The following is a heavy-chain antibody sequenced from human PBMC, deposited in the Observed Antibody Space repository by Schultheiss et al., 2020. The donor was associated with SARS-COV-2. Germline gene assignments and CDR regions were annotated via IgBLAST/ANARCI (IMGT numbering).Heavy chain of an antibody. D-gene: IGHD3-10*01. Sequence: GESLKISCAASGFTFSSYWMHWVRQAPGKGLVWVSRINSDGSSTSYADSVKGRFTISRDNAKNTLYLQMNSLRAEDTAVYYCARALITMVRGVLLDYYGMDVWGQGTTVTVSS. CDR2: INSDGSST. J-gene: IGHJ6*02. CDR1: GFTFSSYW. CDR3: ARALITMVRGVLLDYYGMDV. V-gene: IGHV3-74*01.